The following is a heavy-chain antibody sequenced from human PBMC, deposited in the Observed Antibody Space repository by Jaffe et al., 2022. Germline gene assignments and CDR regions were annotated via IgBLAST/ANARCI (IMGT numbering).Heavy chain of an antibody. Sequence: QVQMVQSGSELKKPGASVKVSCKASGYTFTEYPVHWVRQAPGQGLEWMGWIDTNTGDPTYAPGFTGRFVFSLDTSVTTSYLQIGSLKTEDTAVYYCARGGLALVAGSHHWYYYMDVWGQGTTVTVSS. V-gene: IGHV7-4-1*01. CDR1: GYTFTEYP. CDR2: IDTNTGDP. CDR3: ARGGLALVAGSHHWYYYMDV. J-gene: IGHJ6*03. D-gene: IGHD6-19*01.